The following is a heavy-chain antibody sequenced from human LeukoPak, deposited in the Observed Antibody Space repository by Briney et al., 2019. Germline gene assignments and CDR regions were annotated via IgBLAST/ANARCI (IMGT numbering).Heavy chain of an antibody. CDR2: ISGSGGST. Sequence: PGGSLRLSCAASGFTFSSYGMSWVRQAPGKGLEWVSAISGSGGSTYYADSVKGRFTISRDNSKNTLYLQMNSLRAEDTALYYCARTAYGDYVLGYYYYMDVWGKGTTVTVSS. CDR3: ARTAYGDYVLGYYYYMDV. D-gene: IGHD4-17*01. CDR1: GFTFSSYG. V-gene: IGHV3-23*01. J-gene: IGHJ6*03.